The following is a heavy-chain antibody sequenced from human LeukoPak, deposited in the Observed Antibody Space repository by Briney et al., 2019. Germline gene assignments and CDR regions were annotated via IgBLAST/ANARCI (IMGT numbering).Heavy chain of an antibody. J-gene: IGHJ6*03. CDR2: IYTTGST. Sequence: SETLSLTCTVSGGSISSYYWSWIRQPAGKGLEWIGRIYTTGSTNYNPSLKSRVTMSVDTSKNQFSLKLSSVTAAETAVYYCAREGRYRYGYNEYHLYMDIWGKGTTVTVSS. D-gene: IGHD5-18*01. CDR1: GGSISSYY. CDR3: AREGRYRYGYNEYHLYMDI. V-gene: IGHV4-4*07.